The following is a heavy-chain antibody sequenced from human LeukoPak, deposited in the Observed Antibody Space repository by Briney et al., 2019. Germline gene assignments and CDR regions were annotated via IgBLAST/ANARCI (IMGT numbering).Heavy chain of an antibody. CDR3: ARDRGSRSYDTLY. CDR1: GFTFSNYA. V-gene: IGHV3-30*03. CDR2: ISHDGKER. D-gene: IGHD3-22*01. Sequence: GGSLRLSCVASGFTFSNYAMHCVRQAPGKGLEWAAVISHDGKERFYGGRAKGRFTISRDNAKNSLYLQMNSLRAEDTAVYYCARDRGSRSYDTLYWGQGTLVTVSS. J-gene: IGHJ4*02.